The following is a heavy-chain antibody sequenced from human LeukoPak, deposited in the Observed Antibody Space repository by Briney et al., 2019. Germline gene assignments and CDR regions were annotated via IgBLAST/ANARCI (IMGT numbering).Heavy chain of an antibody. D-gene: IGHD2-15*01. CDR2: INPNSGGT. CDR3: ASRYCSGGSCGSDFDY. CDR1: GYTFTGYY. V-gene: IGHV1-2*02. J-gene: IGHJ4*02. Sequence: ASVKVSCKASGYTFTGYYMHWVRQAPGQGLEWMGWINPNSGGTNYAQKFQGRVTMTRDTSISTAYMELSRLRSDDTAVYYCASRYCSGGSCGSDFDYWGQGTLVTVSS.